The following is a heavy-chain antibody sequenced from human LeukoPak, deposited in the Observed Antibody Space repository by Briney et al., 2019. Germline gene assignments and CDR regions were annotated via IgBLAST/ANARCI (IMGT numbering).Heavy chain of an antibody. CDR1: GFTFSSYS. Sequence: GGSLRLSCAAPGFTFSSYSMNWVRQAPGKGLEWVSYISSSSSTIYYADSVKGRFTISRDNAKKSLYLQMNSLRAEDTAVYYCARAVAARHDYYYYYMDVWGKGTTVTVSS. CDR3: ARAVAARHDYYYYYMDV. J-gene: IGHJ6*03. CDR2: ISSSSSTI. D-gene: IGHD6-6*01. V-gene: IGHV3-48*01.